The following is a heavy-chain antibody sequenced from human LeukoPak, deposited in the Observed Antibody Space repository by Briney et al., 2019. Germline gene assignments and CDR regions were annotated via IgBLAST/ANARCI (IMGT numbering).Heavy chain of an antibody. D-gene: IGHD1-26*01. Sequence: GGSLKLSCAASGFTFSSYWMTWVRQAPGKGLEWVANIKQDGSEKYCVDSVKGRFTISRDNAKNSLYLQMNSLRAEDTAVYYCARDVLGPFDYWGQGTLVTVSS. V-gene: IGHV3-7*04. CDR3: ARDVLGPFDY. J-gene: IGHJ4*02. CDR1: GFTFSSYW. CDR2: IKQDGSEK.